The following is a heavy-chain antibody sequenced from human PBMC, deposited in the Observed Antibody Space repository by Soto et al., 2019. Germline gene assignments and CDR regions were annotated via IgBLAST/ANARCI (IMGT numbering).Heavy chain of an antibody. CDR2: IIPILGIA. D-gene: IGHD2-15*01. CDR3: ARDISKVVVVAATPSWFDP. Sequence: QVQLVQSGAEVKKPGSWVKVSCKASGGTFSSYTISWVRQAPGQGLEWMGRIIPILGIANYAQKFQGRVTITADKSTSTGYMDLSSLRSEDTAVYYCARDISKVVVVAATPSWFDPWGQGTLVTVSS. J-gene: IGHJ5*02. V-gene: IGHV1-69*08. CDR1: GGTFSSYT.